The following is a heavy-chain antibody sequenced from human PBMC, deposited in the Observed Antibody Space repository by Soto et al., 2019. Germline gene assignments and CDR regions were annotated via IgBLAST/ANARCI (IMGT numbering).Heavy chain of an antibody. CDR1: GYTFTSYS. V-gene: IGHV1-46*03. D-gene: IGHD2-21*02. J-gene: IGHJ4*02. Sequence: QVQLVPSGAEVKKPGASVKVSCKASGYTFTSYSMNWGLQAPGKGLEWLGIIKPSGCYTTWAQRFLGRVTTTRATSTSTVLMEPGSLKSEDTDVYYCARGGGIVMVTAPYAHWGPGTLVTVSA. CDR2: IKPSGCYT. CDR3: ARGGGIVMVTAPYAH.